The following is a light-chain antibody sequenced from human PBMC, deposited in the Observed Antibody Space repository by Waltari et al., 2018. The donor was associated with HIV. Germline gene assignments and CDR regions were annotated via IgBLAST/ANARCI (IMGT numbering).Light chain of an antibody. V-gene: IGLV1-51*02. CDR2: ENN. CDR3: GTWDSSLSSYV. J-gene: IGLJ1*01. Sequence: QSVLTQPPTVSAAPGQKVTISCSGSSSNIGNNYGSWYQQLPGTAPKLLLYENNKRPSGIPDRFPGSKSGTSATLGITGLQTGDEADYYCGTWDSSLSSYVFGTGTKVTVL. CDR1: SSNIGNNY.